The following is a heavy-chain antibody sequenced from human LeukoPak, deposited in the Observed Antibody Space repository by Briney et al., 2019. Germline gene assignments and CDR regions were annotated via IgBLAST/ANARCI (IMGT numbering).Heavy chain of an antibody. Sequence: PSQTLSLTCAVPGGSINSGGYSWSWIRQPPGKGLEWIGYIYHSGSTYYNPSLKSRVTISVDRSKNQFSLKLSSVTAADTAVYYCARGAHSSTAFDYWGQGTLLTVSS. J-gene: IGHJ4*02. CDR3: ARGAHSSTAFDY. CDR2: IYHSGST. CDR1: GGSINSGGYS. D-gene: IGHD6-13*01. V-gene: IGHV4-30-2*01.